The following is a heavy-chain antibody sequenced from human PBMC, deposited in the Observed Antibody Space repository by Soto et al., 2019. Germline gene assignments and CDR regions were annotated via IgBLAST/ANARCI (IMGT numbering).Heavy chain of an antibody. J-gene: IGHJ4*02. Sequence: QVQLVQSGAEVKKPGASVKGSCKASGYTFTGYYIHWVRQAPGQGLEWMGWINTNSGGTNYAQKFQGRVTMTRDTSIRTAYMELSRLTSDDTAVYYCARTQTNDYWGQGTLVTVSS. CDR2: INTNSGGT. V-gene: IGHV1-2*02. CDR3: ARTQTNDY. CDR1: GYTFTGYY.